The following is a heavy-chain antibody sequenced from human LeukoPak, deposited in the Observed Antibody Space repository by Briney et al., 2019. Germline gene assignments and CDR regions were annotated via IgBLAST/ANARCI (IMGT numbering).Heavy chain of an antibody. Sequence: NASETLSLTCTVSGASISSSTFSWGWIRQTPGKGLEWIGSIYYRGNIYYNASLKGRVTISVETSKNHFSLKLNSVTAADTAAYYCARAHYYDSSGYYPGAFDIWGQGTMVTVSS. D-gene: IGHD3-22*01. CDR1: GASISSSTFS. J-gene: IGHJ3*02. CDR2: IYYRGNI. CDR3: ARAHYYDSSGYYPGAFDI. V-gene: IGHV4-39*07.